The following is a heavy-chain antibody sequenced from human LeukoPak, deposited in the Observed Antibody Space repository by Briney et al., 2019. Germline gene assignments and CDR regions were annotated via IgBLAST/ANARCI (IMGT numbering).Heavy chain of an antibody. CDR1: GYSISSGYY. D-gene: IGHD5-12*01. V-gene: IGHV4-38-2*02. J-gene: IGHJ6*03. Sequence: SETLSLTCTVSGYSISSGYYWGWIRQPPGKGLEWIGSIYHSGSTYYNPSLKSRVTISVDTSKNQFSLKLSSVTAADTAVYYCARAGGSNYYYYYMDVWGKGTTVTVSS. CDR3: ARAGGSNYYYYYMDV. CDR2: IYHSGST.